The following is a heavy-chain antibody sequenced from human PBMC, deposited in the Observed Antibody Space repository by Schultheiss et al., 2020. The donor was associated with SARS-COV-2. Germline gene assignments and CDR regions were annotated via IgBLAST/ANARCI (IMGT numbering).Heavy chain of an antibody. CDR2: INSDGSST. J-gene: IGHJ5*02. CDR3: AGTDRLGGYWFDP. D-gene: IGHD1-14*01. Sequence: GESLKISCAASGFTFSSYWMHWVRQAPGKGLVWVSRINSDGSSTSYADSVKGRFTISRDNAKNTLYLQMNSLRAEDTAVYYCAGTDRLGGYWFDPWGQGTLVTVSS. V-gene: IGHV3-74*01. CDR1: GFTFSSYW.